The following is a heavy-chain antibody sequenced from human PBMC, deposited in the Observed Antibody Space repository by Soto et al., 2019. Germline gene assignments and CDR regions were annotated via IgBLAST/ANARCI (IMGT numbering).Heavy chain of an antibody. J-gene: IGHJ3*01. CDR2: VPYSGGT. Sequence: QVQLQESGPGLVKPSETLSLTCTVSGASISSSYWSWIRQSPGKGLEWIGYVPYSGGTKDNPSLNGRVFLSIDTSKNQFSLKLSSVAAADTAVYYCARGYYDSRGQSNTFDVWGQGTMVTVSS. D-gene: IGHD3-22*01. CDR3: ARGYYDSRGQSNTFDV. V-gene: IGHV4-59*01. CDR1: GASISSSY.